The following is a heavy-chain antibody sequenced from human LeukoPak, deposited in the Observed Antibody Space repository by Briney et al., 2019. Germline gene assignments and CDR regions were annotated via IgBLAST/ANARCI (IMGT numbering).Heavy chain of an antibody. CDR2: INWNTNSI. CDR3: ARIAPNYYDSSSYYDDHWYFDL. J-gene: IGHJ2*01. Sequence: PGGSLRLSCAASGFTFDDYAMHWVRQAPGKGLEWVSGINWNTNSIKYADSVKGRFTISRDNAKNSLYLQMNSLRAEDTAVYYCARIAPNYYDSSSYYDDHWYFDLWGRGTLVTVSS. V-gene: IGHV3-9*01. D-gene: IGHD3-22*01. CDR1: GFTFDDYA.